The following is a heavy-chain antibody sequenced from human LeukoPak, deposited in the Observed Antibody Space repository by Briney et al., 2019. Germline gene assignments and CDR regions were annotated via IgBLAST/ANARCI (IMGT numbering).Heavy chain of an antibody. CDR2: IRYDGSNK. CDR1: GFTFSSYG. Sequence: PGGSLRLSCAASGFTFSSYGMHWVRQAPGKGLEWVAFIRYDGSNKYYADSVKGRFTISRDNSKNTLYLQMNSLRAEDTAVYYCARDQLTNTYYDFWSGAVTPLFDYWGQGTLVTVSS. J-gene: IGHJ4*02. V-gene: IGHV3-30*02. CDR3: ARDQLTNTYYDFWSGAVTPLFDY. D-gene: IGHD3-3*01.